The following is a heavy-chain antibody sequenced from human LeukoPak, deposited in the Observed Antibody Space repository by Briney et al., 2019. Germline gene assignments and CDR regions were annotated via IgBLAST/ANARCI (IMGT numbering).Heavy chain of an antibody. V-gene: IGHV3-7*01. J-gene: IGHJ5*02. CDR2: IGQDGSEK. D-gene: IGHD2-15*01. Sequence: GGSLRLSCAASTFTFSSYWMSWVRQAPGKGLEWVANIGQDGSEKYYVDSVKGRFTTSRDNAKNSLYLQMNSLRAEDTAVYYCAREVVVVAANSRFDPWGQGTLVTVSS. CDR3: AREVVVVAANSRFDP. CDR1: TFTFSSYW.